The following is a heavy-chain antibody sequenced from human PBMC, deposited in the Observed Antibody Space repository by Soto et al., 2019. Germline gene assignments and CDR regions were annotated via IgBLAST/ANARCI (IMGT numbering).Heavy chain of an antibody. J-gene: IGHJ4*02. D-gene: IGHD1-26*01. CDR2: INPNSGGT. V-gene: IGHV1-2*04. CDR3: ARDGGATTCSVGY. CDR1: GYTFTGYY. Sequence: ASVKVSCKASGYTFTGYYMHWVRQAPGQGLEWMGWINPNSGGTNYAQKFQGWVTMTRDTSISTAYMELSRLRSDDTAVYYCARDGGATTCSVGYSGPAPLVTLSS.